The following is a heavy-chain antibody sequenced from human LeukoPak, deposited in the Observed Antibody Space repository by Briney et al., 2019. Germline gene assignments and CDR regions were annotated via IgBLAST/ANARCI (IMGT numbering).Heavy chain of an antibody. CDR1: GYDFSSYG. J-gene: IGHJ4*02. V-gene: IGHV1-18*01. Sequence: GASVNVSCKASGYDFSSYGISWVRQAPGQGLQWMGWISVYNGKTKYGPLQGRVTLTADTSTDTAYMELTGLSSDDTAIYYCARRMTTVVTSLDNWGQGTLVTVSS. D-gene: IGHD4-23*01. CDR3: ARRMTTVVTSLDN. CDR2: ISVYNGKT.